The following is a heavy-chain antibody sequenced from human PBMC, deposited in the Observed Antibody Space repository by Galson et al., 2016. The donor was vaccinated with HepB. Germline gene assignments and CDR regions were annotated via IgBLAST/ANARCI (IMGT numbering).Heavy chain of an antibody. D-gene: IGHD3-10*01. J-gene: IGHJ4*02. Sequence: TLSLICTVSGGSISETNYYWSWIRQLPGQGLEWIGYIFHSGNTHYRPSLKSRLTVSVDTSKNQFSLRLTYMTAADTAVYYCARARRSGSGWYFDNWGQGTLVTVSS. CDR3: ARARRSGSGWYFDN. CDR1: GGSISETNYY. V-gene: IGHV4-31*03. CDR2: IFHSGNT.